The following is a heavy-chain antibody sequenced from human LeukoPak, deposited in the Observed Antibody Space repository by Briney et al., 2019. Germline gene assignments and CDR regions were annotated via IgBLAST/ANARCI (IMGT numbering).Heavy chain of an antibody. J-gene: IGHJ5*02. D-gene: IGHD3-16*02. CDR2: ISSSSSYI. CDR3: ARDFGLDLRLGELSINWFEP. V-gene: IGHV3-21*01. CDR1: GFTFSSYS. Sequence: GGSLRLSCAASGFTFSSYSMNWVRQAPGKGLEWVSSISSSSSYIYYADSVKGRFTISRDNAKNSLYLQMNSLRAEDTAVYYCARDFGLDLRLGELSINWFEPWGQGTLVTVSS.